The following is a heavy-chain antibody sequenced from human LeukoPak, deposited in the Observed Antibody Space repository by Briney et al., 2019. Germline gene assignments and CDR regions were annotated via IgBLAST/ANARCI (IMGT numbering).Heavy chain of an antibody. D-gene: IGHD5-12*01. CDR3: ARDKYTGYETFDY. CDR1: GGTFSSYA. CDR2: IIPIFGTA. J-gene: IGHJ4*02. V-gene: IGHV1-69*05. Sequence: SVKVSCKASGGTFSSYAISWVRQAPGQGLEWMGGIIPIFGTANYAQKFQGRVTITTDESTSTAYMGLSSLRSEDTAVYYCARDKYTGYETFDYWGQGTPVTVSS.